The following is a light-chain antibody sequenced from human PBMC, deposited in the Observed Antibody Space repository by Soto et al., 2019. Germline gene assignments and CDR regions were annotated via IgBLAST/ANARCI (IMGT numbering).Light chain of an antibody. CDR2: GNS. J-gene: IGLJ1*01. CDR3: QSYDSSLSGYV. V-gene: IGLV1-40*01. Sequence: QSVLTQPPSVSGAPGQRVTISCTGSSSNIGAGYDVHWYQQLPGTAPKLLIYGNSKRPSGVPDRFSGSKSVTSASLAITGLQAEDEADYYCQSYDSSLSGYVFGTGTKLTVL. CDR1: SSNIGAGYD.